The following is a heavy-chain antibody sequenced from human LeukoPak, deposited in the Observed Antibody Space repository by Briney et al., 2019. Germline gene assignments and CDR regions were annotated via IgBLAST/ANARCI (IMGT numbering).Heavy chain of an antibody. V-gene: IGHV4-38-2*02. Sequence: PSETLSLTCAVSGYSISSGYSWGWIRQPPGKGLEWIGNIYHSGSSYYNPSLKSRVTMSVDMSKNQFSLKLSSVTAADTAVYYCARDRCGVTRCLYGPDYWGQGTLVTVSS. CDR1: GYSISSGYS. J-gene: IGHJ4*02. CDR2: IYHSGSS. D-gene: IGHD2-21*01. CDR3: ARDRCGVTRCLYGPDY.